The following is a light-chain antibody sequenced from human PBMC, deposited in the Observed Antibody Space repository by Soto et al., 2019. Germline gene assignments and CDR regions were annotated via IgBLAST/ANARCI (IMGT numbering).Light chain of an antibody. CDR2: DVN. V-gene: IGLV2-14*03. CDR3: CSYTSSTSLI. CDR1: SSDIGGYKY. J-gene: IGLJ2*01. Sequence: QSALTQPASVSGSPGQSITISCTGTSSDIGGYKYVSWYQQHPGKVPKLLIYDVNNRPSGVSDRFSGSTSGNTASLTISGLQAEDEAEYYCCSYTSSTSLIFGGGTQLTVL.